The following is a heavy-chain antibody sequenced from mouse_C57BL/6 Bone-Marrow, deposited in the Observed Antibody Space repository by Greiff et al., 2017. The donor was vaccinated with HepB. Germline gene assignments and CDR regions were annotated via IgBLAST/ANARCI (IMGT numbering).Heavy chain of an antibody. J-gene: IGHJ2*01. Sequence: QVQLKESGAELARPGASVKMSCKASGYTFTSYTMHWVKQRPGQGLEWIGYINPSSGYTKYNQKFKDKATLTAYKSSSTAYMQLSSLTSEDSAVYYCARCWLRDYWGQGTTLTVSS. CDR3: ARCWLRDY. CDR2: INPSSGYT. CDR1: GYTFTSYT. V-gene: IGHV1-4*01. D-gene: IGHD2-2*01.